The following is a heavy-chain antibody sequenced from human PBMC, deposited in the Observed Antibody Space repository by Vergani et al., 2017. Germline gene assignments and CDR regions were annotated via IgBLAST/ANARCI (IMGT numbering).Heavy chain of an antibody. CDR3: ARDTVTGSRYFDY. D-gene: IGHD6-19*01. V-gene: IGHV3-33*08. CDR2: IRYDGSNT. Sequence: QVQLVESGGGVVQPGRSLRLSCVTSGLMFNNYGMHWVRQAPGKGLEWVTFIRYDGSNTYYADSVKGRFTISRDNSKNTLFLQMNSLRPEDTAVYYCARDTVTGSRYFDYWGQGTLVTVSS. J-gene: IGHJ4*02. CDR1: GLMFNNYG.